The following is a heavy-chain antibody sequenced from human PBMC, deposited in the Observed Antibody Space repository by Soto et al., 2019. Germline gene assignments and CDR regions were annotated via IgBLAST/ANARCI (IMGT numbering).Heavy chain of an antibody. Sequence: PSETLSLTCSISGGTIGDYYWSWIRQPPGKGLEWLAYIYYTGKTDQNPPLERRVSISLGTSKNQFSLNLRSVTAADTAVYYCVRKHNIACSFD. V-gene: IGHV4-59*01. J-gene: IGHJ4*03. CDR2: IYYTGKT. CDR3: VRKHNIACSFD. D-gene: IGHD2-21*01. CDR1: GGTIGDYY.